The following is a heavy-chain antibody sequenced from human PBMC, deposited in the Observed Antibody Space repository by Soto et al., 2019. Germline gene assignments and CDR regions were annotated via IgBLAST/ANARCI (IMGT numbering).Heavy chain of an antibody. D-gene: IGHD2-15*01. J-gene: IGHJ3*02. CDR3: ASKYCGGGSCYSDAFDI. CDR2: IYPGDSDT. CDR1: GYSFSNYW. Sequence: PGESLKISCKGSGYSFSNYWIGWVRQMPGKGLKWTGIIYPGDSDTRYSPSFQGQVTISADKSISTAYLHWSSLKASDTAMFYCASKYCGGGSCYSDAFDIWGQGTMVTVSS. V-gene: IGHV5-51*01.